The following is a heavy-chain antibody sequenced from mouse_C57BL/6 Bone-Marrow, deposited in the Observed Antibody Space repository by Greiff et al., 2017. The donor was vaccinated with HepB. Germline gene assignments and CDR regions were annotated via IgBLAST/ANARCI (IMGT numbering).Heavy chain of an antibody. CDR1: GFTFSSYG. Sequence: EVQGVESGGDLVKPGGSLKLSCAASGFTFSSYGMSWVRQTPDKRLEWVATISSGGSYTYYPDSVKGPFTISRDNAKNTLYLQMSSLKSEDTAMYYCARHNYGSSYYAMDYWGQGTSVTVSS. J-gene: IGHJ4*01. V-gene: IGHV5-6*01. CDR3: ARHNYGSSYYAMDY. CDR2: ISSGGSYT. D-gene: IGHD1-1*01.